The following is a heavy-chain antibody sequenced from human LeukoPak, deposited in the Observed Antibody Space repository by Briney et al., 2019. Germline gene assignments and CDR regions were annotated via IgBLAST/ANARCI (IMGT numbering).Heavy chain of an antibody. D-gene: IGHD3-3*01. Sequence: GGSLRLSCAASGFTFSSYAMSWVRQAPGKGLEWVSYISSSGSTIYYADSVKGRFTISRDNAKNSLYLQMNSLRAEDTAVYYCARITIFATVGYWGQGTLVTVSS. CDR2: ISSSGSTI. V-gene: IGHV3-48*04. CDR1: GFTFSSYA. CDR3: ARITIFATVGY. J-gene: IGHJ4*02.